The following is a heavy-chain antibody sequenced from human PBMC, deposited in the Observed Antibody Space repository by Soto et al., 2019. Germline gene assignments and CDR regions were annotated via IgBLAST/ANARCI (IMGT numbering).Heavy chain of an antibody. V-gene: IGHV3-23*01. Sequence: GSLRLSCGVSGFICSSYGMSWVRQAPGKGLEWVSTILVGGSTHYEDSVKGRFTISRDTSKNTVYLQMNSLTAGDTAVYYCAKATATGGGAFEICGQGTMVTVSS. CDR3: AKATATGGGAFEI. D-gene: IGHD2-8*02. CDR1: GFICSSYG. CDR2: ILVGGST. J-gene: IGHJ3*02.